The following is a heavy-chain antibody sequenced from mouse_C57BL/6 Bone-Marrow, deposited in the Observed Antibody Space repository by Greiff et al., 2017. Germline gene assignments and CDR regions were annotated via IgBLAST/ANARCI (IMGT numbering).Heavy chain of an antibody. Sequence: VQLQQSGAELVKPGASVKLSCKASGYTFTSYWMHWVKQRPGRGLEWIGRIDPNSGGTKYNEKFKSKATLTVDKPSSTADMQLSSLTSEDSAVYYCARGVVEGDWYFDVWGTGTTVTVSS. J-gene: IGHJ1*03. D-gene: IGHD1-1*01. CDR1: GYTFTSYW. V-gene: IGHV1-72*01. CDR2: IDPNSGGT. CDR3: ARGVVEGDWYFDV.